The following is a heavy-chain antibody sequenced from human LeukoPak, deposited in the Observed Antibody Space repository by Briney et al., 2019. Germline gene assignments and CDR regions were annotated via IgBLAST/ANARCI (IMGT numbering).Heavy chain of an antibody. D-gene: IGHD2-21*01. V-gene: IGHV4-59*01. J-gene: IGHJ5*02. Sequence: SETLSLTCTVSGASISSYYWTWVRQPPGKGLEWIGFIYYNGNTNYNPSLKSRVTMSVDTSNNQFSLKLSSVTAADTAIYYCARDIDGGGAYSWFDPWGQGTLVTVSS. CDR1: GASISSYY. CDR3: ARDIDGGGAYSWFDP. CDR2: IYYNGNT.